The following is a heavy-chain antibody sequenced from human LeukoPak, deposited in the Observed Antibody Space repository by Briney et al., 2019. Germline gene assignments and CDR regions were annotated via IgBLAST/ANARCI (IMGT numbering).Heavy chain of an antibody. V-gene: IGHV1-69*13. CDR3: ARLYWGGDCYSGGGCFDY. J-gene: IGHJ4*02. CDR1: GGTFSSYA. CDR2: IIPIFGTA. Sequence: SVKVSCKASGGTFSSYAISWVRQAPGQGLEWMGGIIPIFGTANYAQKFQGRVTITADESTSTAYMVLSSLRSEDTAVYYCARLYWGGDCYSGGGCFDYWGQGTLVTVSS. D-gene: IGHD2-21*01.